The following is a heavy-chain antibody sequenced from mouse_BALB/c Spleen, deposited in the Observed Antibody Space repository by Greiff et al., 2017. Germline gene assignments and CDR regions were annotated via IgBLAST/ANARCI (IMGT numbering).Heavy chain of an antibody. Sequence: EVKLVESGTVLARPGASVKMSCKASGYTFTSYWMHWVKQRPGQGLEWIGAIYPGNSDTSYNQKFKGKAKLTAVTSTSTAYMELSSLTNEDSAVYYCTNYYGSSFDYWGQGTTLTVSS. J-gene: IGHJ2*01. CDR1: GYTFTSYW. D-gene: IGHD1-1*01. CDR3: TNYYGSSFDY. V-gene: IGHV1-5*01. CDR2: IYPGNSDT.